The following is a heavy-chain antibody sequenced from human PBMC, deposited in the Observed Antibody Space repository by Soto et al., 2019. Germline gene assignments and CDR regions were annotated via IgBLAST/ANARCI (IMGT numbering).Heavy chain of an antibody. D-gene: IGHD3-22*01. J-gene: IGHJ4*02. Sequence: QLQLQESGPGLVKPSETLSLTCTVSGGSIDSSNYYWDWIRQPPGRGRERMGTIYYNGNAYYNPSLKSRVPMSVDTSKNQFSLKLISVTAADTAVYYCARHFVAVVIKGWGYWGQGTLVTVSS. CDR1: GGSIDSSNYY. V-gene: IGHV4-39*01. CDR2: IYYNGNA. CDR3: ARHFVAVVIKGWGY.